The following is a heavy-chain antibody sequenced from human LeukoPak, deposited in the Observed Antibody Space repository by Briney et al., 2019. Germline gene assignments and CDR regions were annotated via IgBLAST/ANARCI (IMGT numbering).Heavy chain of an antibody. Sequence: GGSLRLSCAASGFTFSSYWMSWVRQAPGKGLEWVANIKQDGSEKYYVDSVKGRFTISRDNAKNSLYLQMNSLRAEDTAVYYCARRQYYDSSGYYGDWGQGTLVTVSS. CDR2: IKQDGSEK. CDR1: GFTFSSYW. V-gene: IGHV3-7*01. D-gene: IGHD3-22*01. CDR3: ARRQYYDSSGYYGD. J-gene: IGHJ4*02.